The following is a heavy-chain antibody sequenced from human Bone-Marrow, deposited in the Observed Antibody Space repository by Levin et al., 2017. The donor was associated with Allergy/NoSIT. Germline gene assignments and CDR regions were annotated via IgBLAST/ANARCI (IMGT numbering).Heavy chain of an antibody. J-gene: IGHJ4*02. CDR3: TRDRYGSGTYLHPFDY. CDR2: IIPVFGSG. Sequence: ASVKVSCKSSGGSFTSYAFNWVRQAPGQGLEWMGGIIPVFGSGNYAQNFQGRVTFTADKSTTTAYMELRSLRSEDTAVYYCTRDRYGSGTYLHPFDYWGQGTLVTVSS. D-gene: IGHD3-10*01. CDR1: GGSFTSYA. V-gene: IGHV1-69*06.